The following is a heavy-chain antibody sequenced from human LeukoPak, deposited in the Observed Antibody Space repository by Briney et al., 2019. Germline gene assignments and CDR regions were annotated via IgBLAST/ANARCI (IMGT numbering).Heavy chain of an antibody. Sequence: GGSLRLSCAASGFTFSSYSMNWVRQAPGKGLEWVSSISSSSSYIYYADSVKGRFTISRDNAKNSLYLQMNSLRAEDTAVYYCARSGDYLGDYYYYYYMDVWGKGTTVPVSS. CDR1: GFTFSSYS. J-gene: IGHJ6*03. V-gene: IGHV3-21*01. D-gene: IGHD4-17*01. CDR2: ISSSSSYI. CDR3: ARSGDYLGDYYYYYYMDV.